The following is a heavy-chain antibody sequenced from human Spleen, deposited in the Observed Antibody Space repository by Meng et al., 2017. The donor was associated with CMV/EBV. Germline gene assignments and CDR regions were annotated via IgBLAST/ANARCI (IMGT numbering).Heavy chain of an antibody. D-gene: IGHD3-3*01. V-gene: IGHV3-23*01. J-gene: IGHJ6*02. CDR1: GFTFSSYA. Sequence: GESLKISCAASGFTFSSYAMSWVRQAPGKGLEWVSAISGSGGSTYYADSVKGRFTISRDNSKNTLYLQMNSLRAEDTAVYYCARQMRGSSYYDFWSGLEGYYYYGMDVWGQGTTVTVSS. CDR3: ARQMRGSSYYDFWSGLEGYYYYGMDV. CDR2: ISGSGGST.